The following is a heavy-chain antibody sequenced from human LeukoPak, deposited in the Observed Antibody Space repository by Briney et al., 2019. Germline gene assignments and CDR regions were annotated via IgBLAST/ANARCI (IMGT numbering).Heavy chain of an antibody. V-gene: IGHV1-18*01. D-gene: IGHD3-10*01. Sequence: ASVKVSCKASGYTFTSYGISWVRQAPGQGLEWMGWISAYNGNTNYAQKLQGRVTMTTDTSTSTAYMELRSLRSDDTAVYYCARLFYYYGSGSYYTDWGQGTLVTVSS. J-gene: IGHJ4*02. CDR3: ARLFYYYGSGSYYTD. CDR1: GYTFTSYG. CDR2: ISAYNGNT.